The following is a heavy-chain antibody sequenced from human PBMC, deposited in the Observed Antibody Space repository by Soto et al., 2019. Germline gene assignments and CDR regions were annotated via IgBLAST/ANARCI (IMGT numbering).Heavy chain of an antibody. CDR3: ARGRRSPTVYYGLDV. Sequence: QVQLQESGPGLVKPSETLSLTCSVSGDSVSSYYWSWIRQPPGKGLEWIGYVYYDGSTNYNPSIETRVTISIDTSKNQVSLKLNSVTAADTAVYHCARGRRSPTVYYGLDVWGQGTTVAVSS. CDR2: VYYDGST. V-gene: IGHV4-59*02. D-gene: IGHD1-26*01. J-gene: IGHJ6*02. CDR1: GDSVSSYY.